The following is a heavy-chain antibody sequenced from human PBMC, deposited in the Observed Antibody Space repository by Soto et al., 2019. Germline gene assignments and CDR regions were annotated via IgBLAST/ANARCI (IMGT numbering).Heavy chain of an antibody. CDR2: INAGNGNT. CDR3: ARGQATVTDFDY. D-gene: IGHD4-17*01. V-gene: IGHV1-3*01. Sequence: ASVKVSCKASGYTFTSYAMHWVRQAPGQRLEWMGWINAGNGNTKYSQKFQGRVTITRDTSASTAYMELSSLRSEDTAVYYCARGQATVTDFDYWGQGTLVTVSS. J-gene: IGHJ4*02. CDR1: GYTFTSYA.